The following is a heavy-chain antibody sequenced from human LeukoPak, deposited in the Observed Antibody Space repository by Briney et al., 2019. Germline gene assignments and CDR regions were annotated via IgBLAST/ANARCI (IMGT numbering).Heavy chain of an antibody. CDR1: GYTLTELS. Sequence: ASVKVSCKVSGYTLTELSMHWVRQAPGKGLEWMGGFDPEDGETIYAQKFQGKVTMTEDTSTDTAYVELSSLRSEDTAVYYCATSPSWEPPDFDYWGQGTLVTVSS. D-gene: IGHD1-26*01. CDR3: ATSPSWEPPDFDY. CDR2: FDPEDGET. J-gene: IGHJ4*02. V-gene: IGHV1-24*01.